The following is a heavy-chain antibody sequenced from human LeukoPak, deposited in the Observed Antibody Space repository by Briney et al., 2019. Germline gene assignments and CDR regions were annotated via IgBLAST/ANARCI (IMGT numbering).Heavy chain of an antibody. Sequence: ASVKVSCKASGYTFTSYGISWVRQAPGQGLEWMGWISAYNGNTNYAQKLQGRVTMTTDTSTSTAYMELRSLRSDGTAVYYCARVGGIAVAGTDAFDIWGQGTMVTVSS. CDR2: ISAYNGNT. D-gene: IGHD6-19*01. CDR1: GYTFTSYG. V-gene: IGHV1-18*01. J-gene: IGHJ3*02. CDR3: ARVGGIAVAGTDAFDI.